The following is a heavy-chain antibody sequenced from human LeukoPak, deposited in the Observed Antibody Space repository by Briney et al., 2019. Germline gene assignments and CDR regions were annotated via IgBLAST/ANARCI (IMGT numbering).Heavy chain of an antibody. CDR3: AKANLIVVVPASLMDV. J-gene: IGHJ6*04. CDR1: GFTVSSNY. D-gene: IGHD2-2*01. CDR2: IYSGGST. V-gene: IGHV3-53*01. Sequence: PGGSLRLSCAASGFTVSSNYMSWVRQAPGQGLEWVSVIYSGGSTYYADSVKGRFTISRDNSKNTLYLQMNSLRAEDTAVYYCAKANLIVVVPASLMDVWGKGTTVTVSS.